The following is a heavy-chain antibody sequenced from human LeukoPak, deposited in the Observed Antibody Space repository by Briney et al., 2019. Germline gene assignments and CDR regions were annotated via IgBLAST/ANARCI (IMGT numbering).Heavy chain of an antibody. CDR1: GGSISSYY. CDR3: ARRRIAYSSGYYMDV. CDR2: IYYSGST. D-gene: IGHD3-22*01. J-gene: IGHJ6*03. V-gene: IGHV4-59*08. Sequence: PSETLSLTCTVSGGSISSYYWSWIRQPPGKGLEWIGYIYYSGSTNYNPSLKSRVTISVDTSKNQFSLKLSSVTAADTAVYYCARRRIAYSSGYYMDVWGKGTTVTVSS.